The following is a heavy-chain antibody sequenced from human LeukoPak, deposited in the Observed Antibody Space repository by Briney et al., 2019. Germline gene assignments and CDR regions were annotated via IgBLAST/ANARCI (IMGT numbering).Heavy chain of an antibody. Sequence: PGGSLRLPCGASGFTFTSYTMNWVRQAPGKGLQWVSYISSSGGTIYYADSVKGRFTISRDNVKNSLYLQMSSLRDGDTAVYYCARGDRDGYNYLFDYWGQGTQVTVSS. CDR2: ISSSGGTI. D-gene: IGHD5-24*01. CDR3: ARGDRDGYNYLFDY. CDR1: GFTFTSYT. V-gene: IGHV3-48*02. J-gene: IGHJ4*02.